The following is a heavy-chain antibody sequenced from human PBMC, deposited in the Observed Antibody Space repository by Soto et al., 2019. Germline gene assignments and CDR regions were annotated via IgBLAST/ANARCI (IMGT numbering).Heavy chain of an antibody. J-gene: IGHJ4*02. V-gene: IGHV1-69*08. CDR1: GGTFSPYT. D-gene: IGHD3-10*01. CDR2: IIPFLGVT. CDR3: ARDWESTVSTWSFGAF. Sequence: QVQLVRSGAEVKKPGSSVKVSCKASGGTFSPYTINWVRQAPGQGLEWMGRIIPFLGVTNYAQKFQARVTITADKSTTTAYMELSGLRFEDTAVYYCARDWESTVSTWSFGAFWGRGTLVTVSS.